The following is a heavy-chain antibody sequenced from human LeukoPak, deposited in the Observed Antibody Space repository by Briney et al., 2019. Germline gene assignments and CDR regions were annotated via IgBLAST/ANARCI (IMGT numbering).Heavy chain of an antibody. V-gene: IGHV4-39*01. D-gene: IGHD3-9*01. CDR1: GGSVSSYEYY. Sequence: SETLSLTCTVSGGSVSSYEYYWGWIRQPPGKGLEWIGNTYYSGSTYYNPSLKSRLTMSVDTSKNQFSLKMSSMTAADTAVYYCARLSKGRYFDYIFDHWGQGALVTVSS. J-gene: IGHJ4*02. CDR3: ARLSKGRYFDYIFDH. CDR2: TYYSGST.